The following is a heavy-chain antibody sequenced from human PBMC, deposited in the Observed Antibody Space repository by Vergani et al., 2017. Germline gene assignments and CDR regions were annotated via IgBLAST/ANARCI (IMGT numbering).Heavy chain of an antibody. V-gene: IGHV1-69*06. J-gene: IGHJ6*02. D-gene: IGHD2-15*01. CDR3: ARVNIVVVVAATSPDYYYYGMDV. Sequence: QVQLVQSGAEVKKPGSSVKVSCKASGGTFSSYAISWVRQAPGQGLEWMGGIIPIFGTAHYAQKFQGRVTITADKSTSTAYMELSSLRSEDTAVYYCARVNIVVVVAATSPDYYYYGMDVWGQGTTVTVSS. CDR2: IIPIFGTA. CDR1: GGTFSSYA.